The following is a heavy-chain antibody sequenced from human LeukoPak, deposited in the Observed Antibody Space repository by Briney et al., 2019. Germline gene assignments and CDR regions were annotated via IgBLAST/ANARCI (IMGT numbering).Heavy chain of an antibody. CDR2: ISGSGGST. J-gene: IGHJ2*01. CDR1: GFTFSSYA. D-gene: IGHD2-15*01. CDR3: ANQGRYCSGGSCYPFDL. V-gene: IGHV3-23*01. Sequence: GGSLRLSCAASGFTFSSYAMRWVRQAPGKGLEWVSAISGSGGSTYYADSAKGRFTISRDNSKNTLYLQMNSLRAEDTAVYYCANQGRYCSGGSCYPFDLWGRGTLVTVSS.